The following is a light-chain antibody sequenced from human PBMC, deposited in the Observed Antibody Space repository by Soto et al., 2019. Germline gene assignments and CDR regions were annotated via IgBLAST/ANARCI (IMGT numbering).Light chain of an antibody. CDR2: GAS. CDR3: QQYGGSPYT. CDR1: QSVASNR. Sequence: EIVLTQSPGTLSLSPGERATLSCRASQSVASNRLARYQQKPGQAPRLLIYGASSRATGIPDRFSGSGSGTDFTLSISRLEPEDFAVYYCQQYGGSPYTFGQGTKLEIK. V-gene: IGKV3-20*01. J-gene: IGKJ2*01.